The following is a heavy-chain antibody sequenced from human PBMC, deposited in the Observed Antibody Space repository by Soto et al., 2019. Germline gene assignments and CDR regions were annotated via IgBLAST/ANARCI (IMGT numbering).Heavy chain of an antibody. D-gene: IGHD2-15*01. CDR2: INHTGGT. CDR3: APLSVSLSGPYGIHV. Sequence: SETLSLTCAVYGGSVNGYYWNWIRQPPGEGLEWIGEINHTGGTHYNPSLKSRVTMSVDTSKNQFSLRLSSVTAADTAIYYCAPLSVSLSGPYGIHVWGQGTTVTVSS. CDR1: GGSVNGYY. J-gene: IGHJ6*02. V-gene: IGHV4-34*01.